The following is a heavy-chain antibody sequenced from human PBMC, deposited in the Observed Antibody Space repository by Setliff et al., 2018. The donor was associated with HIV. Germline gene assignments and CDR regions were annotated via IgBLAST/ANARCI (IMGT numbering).Heavy chain of an antibody. Sequence: GASVKVSCKASGGTFSSYITAWVRQAPGQGLEWMGGIHPIFGTTNYARDFMGRVSITADESTNTAYMELSSLRFDDSAIYYCARGIPRGTVFGVVGYFDYWGQGTPVTVSS. CDR3: ARGIPRGTVFGVVGYFDY. CDR2: IHPIFGTT. J-gene: IGHJ4*02. CDR1: GGTFSSYI. D-gene: IGHD3-3*01. V-gene: IGHV1-69*13.